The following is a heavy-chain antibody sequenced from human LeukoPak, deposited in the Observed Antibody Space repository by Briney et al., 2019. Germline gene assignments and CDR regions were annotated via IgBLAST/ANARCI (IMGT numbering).Heavy chain of an antibody. Sequence: ASVKVSCKASGYTFTGYYMHWVRQAPGLGLEWMGWINPNSGGTNYAQKFQGRVTMTRDTSISTAYMELSRLRSDDTAVYYCATACIVADHELDYWGQGTLVTVSS. V-gene: IGHV1-2*02. CDR1: GYTFTGYY. CDR3: ATACIVADHELDY. CDR2: INPNSGGT. D-gene: IGHD6-25*01. J-gene: IGHJ4*02.